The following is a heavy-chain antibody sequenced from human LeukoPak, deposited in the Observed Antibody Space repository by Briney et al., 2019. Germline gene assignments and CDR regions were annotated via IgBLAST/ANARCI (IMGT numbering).Heavy chain of an antibody. D-gene: IGHD3-22*01. V-gene: IGHV4-59*01. CDR1: GGSIRPYY. CDR2: IFYTGST. J-gene: IGHJ5*02. Sequence: PSETLSLTCSVSGGSIRPYYWTCIRQPPGGGLECMGHIFYTGSTNYNHSLKSRVSMSVDTFKTQVSLKLSAVTAADTAIYYCARDRGSDSSGYYGWFDPWGQGTLVTVYS. CDR3: ARDRGSDSSGYYGWFDP.